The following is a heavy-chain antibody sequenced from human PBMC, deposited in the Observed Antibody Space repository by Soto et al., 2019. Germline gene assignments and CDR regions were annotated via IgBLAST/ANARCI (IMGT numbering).Heavy chain of an antibody. V-gene: IGHV3-23*01. CDR1: GFTLSMSA. CDR3: AKDRGIIVKAGDAIDV. J-gene: IGHJ3*01. D-gene: IGHD3-16*02. Sequence: EVQLMESGGGLVQPGGSLRLSCASSGFTLSMSAVNWVRQAPGKGLEWVSYISDSGDRTYYADSVKGRFTISRDRSKNTVSLQMYSMRAEDTAVYYCAKDRGIIVKAGDAIDVWGQVTKVTVSS. CDR2: ISDSGDRT.